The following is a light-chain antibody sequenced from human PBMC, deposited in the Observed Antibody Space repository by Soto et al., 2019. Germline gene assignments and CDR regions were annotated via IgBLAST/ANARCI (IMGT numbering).Light chain of an antibody. CDR3: SSYRSSNTYV. V-gene: IGLV2-14*01. CDR1: SSDVGCYNY. J-gene: IGLJ1*01. Sequence: QSVLTQPASVSGSPGQSITISCTGTSSDVGCYNYVSWYQQHPGKAPKLMIYEVSNRPSGVSNRFSGSKSGNTASLTISGLQAEDETDYYCSSYRSSNTYVFGSGTKVTVL. CDR2: EVS.